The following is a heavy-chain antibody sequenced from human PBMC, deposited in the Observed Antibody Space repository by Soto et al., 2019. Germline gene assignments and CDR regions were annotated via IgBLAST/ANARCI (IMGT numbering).Heavy chain of an antibody. D-gene: IGHD1-1*01. CDR3: ARDLGTGTDF. CDR2: IYHSGAT. V-gene: IGHV4-4*02. CDR1: GDSISSSNW. Sequence: QVQLQESGPGLVKPSGTLSLTCAVSGDSISSSNWWSWVRQAPGKGLEWIGEIYHSGATTYNPSLKSRATISVDPSKNHFSLKLTSVTAAVTAVYFCARDLGTGTDFWGRGTLVTVAS. J-gene: IGHJ4*02.